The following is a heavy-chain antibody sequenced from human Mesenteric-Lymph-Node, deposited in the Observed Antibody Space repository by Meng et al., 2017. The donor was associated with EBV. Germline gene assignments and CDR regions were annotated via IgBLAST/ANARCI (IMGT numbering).Heavy chain of an antibody. CDR1: GGTFSSYA. CDR2: IIPIFGTA. J-gene: IGHJ4*02. V-gene: IGHV1-69*06. CDR3: ARDRGLERNDGIDY. Sequence: QVERVQRGGEVKKPGSSVKVSCKASGGTFSSYAISWVRQAPGQGLEWMGGIIPIFGTANYAQKFQGRVTITADKSTSTAYMELSSLRSEDTAVYYCARDRGLERNDGIDYWGQGTLVTVSS. D-gene: IGHD1-1*01.